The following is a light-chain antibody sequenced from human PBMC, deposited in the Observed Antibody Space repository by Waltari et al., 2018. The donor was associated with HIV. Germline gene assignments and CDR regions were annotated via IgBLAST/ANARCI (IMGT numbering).Light chain of an antibody. CDR1: QSLLYTSNNKNY. V-gene: IGKV4-1*01. Sequence: EIVMTQSPDFLPVSLGERATINCKSSQSLLYTSNNKNYLAWYQQKPGQPPKLLLYWASTRESGVPDRVTGSGSGTDFNLTISGVQAGDVANYYCQQYYSSPLTFGPGTKV. J-gene: IGKJ3*01. CDR2: WAS. CDR3: QQYYSSPLT.